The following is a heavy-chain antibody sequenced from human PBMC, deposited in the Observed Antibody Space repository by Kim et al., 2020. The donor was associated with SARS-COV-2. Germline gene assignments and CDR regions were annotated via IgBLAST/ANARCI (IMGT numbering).Heavy chain of an antibody. D-gene: IGHD4-17*01. V-gene: IGHV1-18*04. CDR1: DYLFTSYG. CDR2: ISASHGNT. CDR3: ARDYYGAFDS. Sequence: ASVKVSCKAPDYLFTSYGFSWVRQAPGQGLEWMGWISASHGNTNYAQKFQGRVTVTTDTSASTVYLELRSLRSDDTAVYYCARDYYGAFDSWGQGTQVTVSS. J-gene: IGHJ4*02.